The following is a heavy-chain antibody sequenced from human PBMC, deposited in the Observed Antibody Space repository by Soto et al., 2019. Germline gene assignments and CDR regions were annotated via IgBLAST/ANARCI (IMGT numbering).Heavy chain of an antibody. D-gene: IGHD3-3*01. Sequence: ASVKVSCKASGGTLSDYAFSWVRQAPGQGLEWMGWINPNSGGTNYAQKFQGWVTMTRDTSISTAYMELSRLRSDDTAVYYCARVKIYFTVGTTHYGMDVWGQGTTVTVSS. CDR1: GGTLSDYA. CDR2: INPNSGGT. CDR3: ARVKIYFTVGTTHYGMDV. J-gene: IGHJ6*02. V-gene: IGHV1-2*04.